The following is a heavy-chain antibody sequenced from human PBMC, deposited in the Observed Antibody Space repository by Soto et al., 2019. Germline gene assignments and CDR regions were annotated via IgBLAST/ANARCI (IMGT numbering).Heavy chain of an antibody. J-gene: IGHJ5*02. CDR1: GGSFSCYY. V-gene: IGHV4-34*01. Sequence: SETLSLTCAVYGGSFSCYYWSWIRQPPGKGLEWIGEINHSGSTNYNPSLKSRVTISVDTSKNQFSLKLSSVTAADTAVYYCARGGYCSGGSCYSFYLAWFDPWGQGTLVTVSS. D-gene: IGHD2-15*01. CDR3: ARGGYCSGGSCYSFYLAWFDP. CDR2: INHSGST.